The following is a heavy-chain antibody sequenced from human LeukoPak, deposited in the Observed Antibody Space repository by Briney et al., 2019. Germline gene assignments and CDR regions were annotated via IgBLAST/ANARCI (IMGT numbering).Heavy chain of an antibody. CDR1: GFTFSRDS. D-gene: IGHD2-21*01. CDR2: ISSSSSSI. J-gene: IGHJ4*02. CDR3: ARALTAYLFYD. V-gene: IGHV3-48*01. Sequence: GGSLRLSCAASGFTFSRDSMGWVRQAPGKGLEWVSFISSSSSSIYYADSVKGRFTISRDNAKNSLFLQLNSLRAEDTAVYYCARALTAYLFYDWGQGTLVTLSS.